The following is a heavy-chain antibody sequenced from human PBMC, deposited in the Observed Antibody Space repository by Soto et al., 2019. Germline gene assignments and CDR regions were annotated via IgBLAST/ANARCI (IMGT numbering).Heavy chain of an antibody. D-gene: IGHD3-16*01. CDR1: GYTITTYT. CDR2: INAGNGDT. Sequence: GASVKASCKASGYTITTYTIHWVRQAPGQRLEWMGWINAGNGDTNYAQKFQGRVTMTTDTSTNTAYLDLWTLISDDTAVYYCARSWVTGKGGIDVWGQGTTVTVSS. CDR3: ARSWVTGKGGIDV. J-gene: IGHJ6*02. V-gene: IGHV1-3*01.